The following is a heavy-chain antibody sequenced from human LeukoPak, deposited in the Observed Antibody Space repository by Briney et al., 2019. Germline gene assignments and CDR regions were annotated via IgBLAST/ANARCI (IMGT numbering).Heavy chain of an antibody. Sequence: SETLSLTCTVAGGSISSYYWSWIRQPPGKGLEWIGYIYYSGSTNYNPSLKSRVTISVDTSKNQFSLKLSSVTAADTAVYYCARVGITMVRGVIIIDWFDPWGQGTLVTVSS. V-gene: IGHV4-59*01. CDR1: GGSISSYY. D-gene: IGHD3-10*01. CDR2: IYYSGST. CDR3: ARVGITMVRGVIIIDWFDP. J-gene: IGHJ5*02.